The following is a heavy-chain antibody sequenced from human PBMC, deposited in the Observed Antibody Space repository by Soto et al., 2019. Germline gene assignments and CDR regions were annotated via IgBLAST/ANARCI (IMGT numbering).Heavy chain of an antibody. Sequence: EVQMVESGGGVVQPGGSLRLSCAASRFTFSGHWMHWVRQAPGEGLVWVSRITPDGSTTDYADSVKGRFSISRDNAKNMVYLQMNSLRVEDTAVYYCTSLSIAVAHFAFDLWGQGTLVTVSS. CDR2: ITPDGSTT. CDR1: RFTFSGHW. V-gene: IGHV3-74*01. J-gene: IGHJ3*01. CDR3: TSLSIAVAHFAFDL. D-gene: IGHD6-19*01.